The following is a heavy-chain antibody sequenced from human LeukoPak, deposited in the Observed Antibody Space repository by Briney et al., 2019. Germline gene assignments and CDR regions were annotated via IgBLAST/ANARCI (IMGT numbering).Heavy chain of an antibody. V-gene: IGHV3-30*02. J-gene: IGHJ4*02. Sequence: GGSLRLTCAASGFTFSSYGMHWVRQAPGKGLEGVAFIRYDGSNKYYADSVKGRFTNSRDNSKNTLYLQMNSLRAEDTAVYYCAPRVVVIAAPFDYWGQGTLVTVSS. CDR1: GFTFSSYG. CDR2: IRYDGSNK. CDR3: APRVVVIAAPFDY. D-gene: IGHD2-21*01.